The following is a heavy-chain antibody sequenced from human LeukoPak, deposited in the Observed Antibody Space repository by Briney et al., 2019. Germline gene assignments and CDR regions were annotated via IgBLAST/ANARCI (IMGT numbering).Heavy chain of an antibody. CDR2: INPNSGGT. J-gene: IGHJ5*02. Sequence: GASVKVSCKASGYTFTGYYMHWVRQAPGQGLAWVGWINPNSGGTNYAQKFQGRVTMTRDTSISTAYMELSRLRSDDTAVYYCATSGYGEDWFDPWGQGTLVTVSS. CDR3: ATSGYGEDWFDP. V-gene: IGHV1-2*02. CDR1: GYTFTGYY. D-gene: IGHD5-12*01.